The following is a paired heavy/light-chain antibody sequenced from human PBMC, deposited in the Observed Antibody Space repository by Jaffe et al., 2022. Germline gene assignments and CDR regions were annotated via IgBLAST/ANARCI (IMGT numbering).Heavy chain of an antibody. CDR2: INAGNGNT. V-gene: IGHV1-3*01. CDR1: GYTFTSYA. D-gene: IGHD3-3*01. CDR3: ARGPPPHYDFWSEVMYYFDY. J-gene: IGHJ4*02. Sequence: QVQLVQSGAEVKKPGASVKVSCKASGYTFTSYAMHWVRQAPGQRLEWMGWINAGNGNTKYSQKFQGRVTITRDTSASTAYMELSSLRSEDTAVYYCARGPPPHYDFWSEVMYYFDYWGQGTLVTVSS.
Light chain of an antibody. CDR2: GAS. Sequence: EIVMTQSPATLSVSPGERATLSCRASQSVSSNLAWYQQKPGQAPRLLIYGASTRATGIPARFSGSGSGTEFTLTISSLQSEDFAVYYCQQYNNWPPPFGGGTKVEIK. CDR1: QSVSSN. J-gene: IGKJ4*01. V-gene: IGKV3-15*01. CDR3: QQYNNWPPP.